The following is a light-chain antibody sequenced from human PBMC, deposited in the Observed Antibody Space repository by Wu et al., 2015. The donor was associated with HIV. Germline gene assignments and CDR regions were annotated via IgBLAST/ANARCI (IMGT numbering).Light chain of an antibody. CDR2: EAS. CDR3: QQYNSYSWT. J-gene: IGKJ1*01. CDR1: QTVSTW. Sequence: DIQMTQSPSTLFASVGDKVTITCRANQTVSTWLAWYQQKPGKAPHLLIYEASSLESGVPSRFNGSGSGTEFTLTVSSLQPDDFATYYCQQYNSYSWTFGQGTKVEIK. V-gene: IGKV1-5*03.